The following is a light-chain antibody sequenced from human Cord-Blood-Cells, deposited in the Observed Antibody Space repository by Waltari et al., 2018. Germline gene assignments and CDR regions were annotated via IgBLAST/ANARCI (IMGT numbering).Light chain of an antibody. CDR1: SSDVGGYNH. CDR2: DVS. CDR3: SSYTSSSTPYV. J-gene: IGLJ1*01. Sequence: QSALTQPASVSGSPGQSITISSTGTSSDVGGYNHVSWYQHHPVKAPKLMIYDVSNRPSGFSNRFSGSKSGNTASLTISGLQAEDEADYYCSSYTSSSTPYVFGTGTKVTVL. V-gene: IGLV2-14*03.